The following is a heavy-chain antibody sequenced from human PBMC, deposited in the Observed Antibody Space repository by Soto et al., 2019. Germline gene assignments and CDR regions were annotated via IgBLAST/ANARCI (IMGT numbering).Heavy chain of an antibody. V-gene: IGHV1-69*06. D-gene: IGHD3-10*01. CDR1: GGIFTNYG. Sequence: QVQVMQSGAEVKKPGSSVKVSCKASGGIFTNYGISWVRQAPGQGLEWMGEIIPIFGTANYAQKFQGRVTITADKSTSTAYMDVSSLRSEDTAVYYCARQRTMALHYWGQGTLVTVSS. CDR2: IIPIFGTA. CDR3: ARQRTMALHY. J-gene: IGHJ4*02.